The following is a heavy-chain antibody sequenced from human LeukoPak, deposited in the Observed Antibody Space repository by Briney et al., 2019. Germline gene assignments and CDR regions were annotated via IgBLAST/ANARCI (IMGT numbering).Heavy chain of an antibody. V-gene: IGHV1-8*02. CDR1: GGTFSSYA. CDR3: ARGLYYYGSGSYYNAWFDP. CDR2: MNPNSGNT. D-gene: IGHD3-10*01. Sequence: ASVKVSCKASGGTFSSYAINWVRQATGQGLEWMGWMNPNSGNTGYAQKFQGRVTMTRNTSISTAYMELSSLRSEDTAVYYCARGLYYYGSGSYYNAWFDPWGQGTLVTVSS. J-gene: IGHJ5*02.